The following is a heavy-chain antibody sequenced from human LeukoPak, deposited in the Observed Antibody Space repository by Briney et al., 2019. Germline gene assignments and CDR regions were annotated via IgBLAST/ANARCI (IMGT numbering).Heavy chain of an antibody. D-gene: IGHD6-19*01. CDR3: ARDIVRAVAALGY. V-gene: IGHV1-18*04. CDR1: GYTFTGYY. J-gene: IGHJ4*02. Sequence: SVKVSCKASGYTFTGYYMHWVRQAPGQGLEWMGWISAYNGNTNYAQKLQGRVTMTTDTSTSTAYMELRSLRSDDTAVYYCARDIVRAVAALGYWGQGTLVTVSS. CDR2: ISAYNGNT.